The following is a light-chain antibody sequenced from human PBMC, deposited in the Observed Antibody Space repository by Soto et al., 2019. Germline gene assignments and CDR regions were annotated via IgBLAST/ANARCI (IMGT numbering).Light chain of an antibody. CDR3: QQYDTYWT. CDR2: KAS. J-gene: IGKJ1*01. Sequence: DIQMTQSPSTLSASVGDRVIITCRASQSIGNWLAWYQQKPGKAPNLLIYKASSLKSGVPSRFSGSGSGTEFTLTISSLQPDDFATYYCQQYDTYWTFGQGTKVEFK. CDR1: QSIGNW. V-gene: IGKV1-5*03.